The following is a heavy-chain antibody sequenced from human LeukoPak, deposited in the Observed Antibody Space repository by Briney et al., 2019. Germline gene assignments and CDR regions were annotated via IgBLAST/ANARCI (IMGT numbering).Heavy chain of an antibody. J-gene: IGHJ6*02. V-gene: IGHV1-69*04. Sequence: GSSVKVSCKASGGTFSSYAISWVRQAPGQGLEWMGRIIPILGIANYAQKFQGRVTITADKSTSTVYMELSSLRSEDTAVYYCARDLVVRGVITQDYYYYYGMDVWGQGTTVTVSS. CDR2: IIPILGIA. CDR3: ARDLVVRGVITQDYYYYYGMDV. CDR1: GGTFSSYA. D-gene: IGHD3-10*01.